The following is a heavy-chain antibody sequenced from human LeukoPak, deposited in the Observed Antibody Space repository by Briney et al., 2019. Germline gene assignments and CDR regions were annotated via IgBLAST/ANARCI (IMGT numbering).Heavy chain of an antibody. CDR2: INPSGGST. CDR3: ARDLGYCSGGSCYPKPYNWFDP. D-gene: IGHD2-15*01. J-gene: IGHJ5*02. V-gene: IGHV1-46*01. CDR1: GYTFTIYY. Sequence: ASVNVSCKASGYTFTIYYMHWVRQAPGQGLEWMGIINPSGGSTSYAQKFQGRVTMTRDTSTSTVYMELSSLRSEDTAVYYCARDLGYCSGGSCYPKPYNWFDPWGQGTLVTVSS.